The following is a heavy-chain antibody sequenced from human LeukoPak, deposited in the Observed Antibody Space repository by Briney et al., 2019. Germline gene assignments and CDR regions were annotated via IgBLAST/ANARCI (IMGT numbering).Heavy chain of an antibody. V-gene: IGHV3-23*01. J-gene: IGHJ4*02. CDR3: AKDSSPHYYDSSGYEDY. CDR2: ISGSGGST. D-gene: IGHD3-22*01. Sequence: GGSLRLSCAASGFTFSSYAMSWVRQAPGKGLEWVSAISGSGGSTYYADSVKGRFTISRDNSKNTLYLQMNSLRAEDTAVYYCAKDSSPHYYDSSGYEDYWGQGTLVTASS. CDR1: GFTFSSYA.